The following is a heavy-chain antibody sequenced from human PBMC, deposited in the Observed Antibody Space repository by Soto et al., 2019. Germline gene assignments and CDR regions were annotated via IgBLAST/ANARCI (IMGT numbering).Heavy chain of an antibody. Sequence: SQPKSLPSSVSGGSITNHYWRCIRQKPGKGLEWIGYIHYSGITNYNPSLKSRVTISVDTSKNQFSLKLSSVTAADTAVYYCAQFLGSGRTYWFGPCGQRSLVTVYS. CDR2: IHYSGIT. D-gene: IGHD3-10*01. V-gene: IGHV4-59*11. CDR3: AQFLGSGRTYWFGP. J-gene: IGHJ5*02. CDR1: GGSITNHY.